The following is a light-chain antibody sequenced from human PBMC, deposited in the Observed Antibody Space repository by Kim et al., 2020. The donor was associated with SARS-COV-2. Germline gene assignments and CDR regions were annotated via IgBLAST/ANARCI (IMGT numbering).Light chain of an antibody. CDR3: QAWERSTAI. CDR1: KLGNKY. CDR2: QDA. V-gene: IGLV3-1*01. J-gene: IGLJ2*01. Sequence: VSPGQTASISCSGDKLGNKYAYWYQQKPRQSPILVIYQDAKRPSGIPERFSGSNSGNTATLTISGTQAMDEADYYCQAWERSTAIFGGGTQLTVL.